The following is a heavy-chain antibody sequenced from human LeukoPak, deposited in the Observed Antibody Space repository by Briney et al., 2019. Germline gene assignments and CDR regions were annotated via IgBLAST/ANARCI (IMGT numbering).Heavy chain of an antibody. D-gene: IGHD6-19*01. CDR1: GFTVRSNY. CDR2: IYVDGDT. Sequence: GGSLRLSCAVSGFTVRSNYMSWVRQAPGKGLEWVSVIYVDGDTYYTDSVKGRFTISRDTSKNTLYLQMNNLRAEDTAVYYCASLPVYQSGTPDDYWGQGKGVTVSS. J-gene: IGHJ4*02. CDR3: ASLPVYQSGTPDDY. V-gene: IGHV3-53*01.